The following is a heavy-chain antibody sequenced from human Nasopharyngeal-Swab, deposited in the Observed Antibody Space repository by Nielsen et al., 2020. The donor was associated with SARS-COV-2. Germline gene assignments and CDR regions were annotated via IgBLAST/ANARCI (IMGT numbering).Heavy chain of an antibody. J-gene: IGHJ4*02. CDR2: INPSGRT. CDR3: SRALRGAAAKYYFDY. Sequence: SETLSLTCAVYGGSFSGYYWSWIRQPPGKGLEWIGEINPSGRTNYNPSLKSRVTISVDTSKNQFSLKLSSVTAADTAVYYCSRALRGAAAKYYFDYWGQGTLVTVSS. D-gene: IGHD6-25*01. V-gene: IGHV4-34*01. CDR1: GGSFSGYY.